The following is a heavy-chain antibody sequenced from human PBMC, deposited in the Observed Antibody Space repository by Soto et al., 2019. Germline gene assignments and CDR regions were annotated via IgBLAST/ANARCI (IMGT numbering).Heavy chain of an antibody. CDR2: IYHSGST. CDR3: AEAASLAGPLYFDF. J-gene: IGHJ4*02. D-gene: IGHD6-19*01. V-gene: IGHV4-4*02. Sequence: QVQLQESGPRLVRPSETLSLTCAVSGGSISSTHSWSWVRQPPGKGLEWIAEIYHSGSTNYNPSLESRATLSVDQAQNQFPLEVNPVTAADTAVYFWAEAASLAGPLYFDFWGQGTLVTVSS. CDR1: GGSISSTHS.